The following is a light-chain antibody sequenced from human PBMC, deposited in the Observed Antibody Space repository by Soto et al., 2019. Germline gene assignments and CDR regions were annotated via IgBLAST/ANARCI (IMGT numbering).Light chain of an antibody. J-gene: IGKJ2*01. CDR1: QDIRTD. CDR3: LQDFIYPRT. V-gene: IGKV1-6*01. CDR2: AAS. Sequence: AIQMTQSPSSLSASVGDRVTITCRASQDIRTDLGWYQQKPGKAPKILIYAASNLQSGVPSRFSGSGSGTDFTLTISSLQPEDFATYYCLQDFIYPRTFGPGTKVEIK.